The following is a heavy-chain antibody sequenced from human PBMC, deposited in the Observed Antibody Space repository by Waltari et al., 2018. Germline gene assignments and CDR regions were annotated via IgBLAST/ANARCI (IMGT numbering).Heavy chain of an antibody. Sequence: QVQLVQSGAEVKKPGSSVKVSCKASGGTFSSYAISWVRQAPGQGLEWMGGIIPIFGTANDAQKFQGRVTITTDESTSTAYMELSSLRSEDTAVYYCARDGREVRDSSSWYNYWGQGTLVTVSS. CDR2: IIPIFGTA. D-gene: IGHD6-13*01. V-gene: IGHV1-69*05. CDR3: ARDGREVRDSSSWYNY. CDR1: GGTFSSYA. J-gene: IGHJ4*02.